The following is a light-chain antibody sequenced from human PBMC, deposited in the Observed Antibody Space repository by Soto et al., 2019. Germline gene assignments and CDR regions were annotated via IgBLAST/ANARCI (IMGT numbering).Light chain of an antibody. CDR2: AAS. V-gene: IGKV1-39*01. J-gene: IGKJ5*01. CDR3: QQSYSTPPEIT. Sequence: DIQMTQSPSSLSASVGDRVTITCRASQSISSYLNWYQQKPGKAPKLLIYAASSLQSGVPSRFSGRGSGTDFTLPISSLQPEDFSTYYWQQSYSTPPEITLGHGTRLEIK. CDR1: QSISSY.